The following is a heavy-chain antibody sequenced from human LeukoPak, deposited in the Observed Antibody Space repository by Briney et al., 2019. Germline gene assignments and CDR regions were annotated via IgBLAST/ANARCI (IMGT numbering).Heavy chain of an antibody. D-gene: IGHD6-6*01. CDR3: AREIEGSGSSSSSPYYHYYYMDV. Sequence: SQTLSLTCTVSGGSISTSNYYWSWIRQPAGKGLEWIGHIYTSGSTNYNPSLTSIVTISVDTSKNQFSLKLTPVTTTDTAVYYCAREIEGSGSSSSSPYYHYYYMDVWGKGTTVTVSS. V-gene: IGHV4-61*09. J-gene: IGHJ6*03. CDR2: IYTSGST. CDR1: GGSISTSNYY.